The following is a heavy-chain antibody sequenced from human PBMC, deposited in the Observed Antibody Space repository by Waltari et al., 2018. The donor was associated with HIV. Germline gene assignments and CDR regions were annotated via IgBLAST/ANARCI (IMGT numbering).Heavy chain of an antibody. CDR1: GFDFCSFG. D-gene: IGHD3-16*01. CDR2: ISIDGNNE. Sequence: QVRLIESGGRVVHPGGSLRLSCTTTGFDFCSFGMYWVLQAPVKTLQWVEVISIDGNNEDYEEFVKGLFFVSRDNVKTSLFLMILPAKSAATALYYCAKRGTKNRGKGWGIDFSAQGTLVTVSS. CDR3: AKRGTKNRGKGWGIDF. J-gene: IGHJ4*02. V-gene: IGHV3-30*02.